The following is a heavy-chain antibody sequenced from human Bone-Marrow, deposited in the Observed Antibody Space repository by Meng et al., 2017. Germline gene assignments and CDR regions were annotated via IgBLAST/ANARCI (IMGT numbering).Heavy chain of an antibody. Sequence: EVQLVGSGGGRVKPGGSLRLSCAASGFTFSSYTMNWVRQAPGKGLEWVSSISSSSGSIYYADSVKGRFTISRDNAKNSLYLQMNSLRAEDTTVYFCARGRYDYGEYWGQGTLVTVSS. J-gene: IGHJ4*02. CDR1: GFTFSSYT. CDR2: ISSSSGSI. CDR3: ARGRYDYGEY. D-gene: IGHD3-9*01. V-gene: IGHV3-21*01.